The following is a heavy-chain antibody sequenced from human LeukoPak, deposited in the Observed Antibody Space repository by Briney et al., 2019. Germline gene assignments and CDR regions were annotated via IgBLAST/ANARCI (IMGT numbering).Heavy chain of an antibody. CDR3: GKDLGSSARYLDRVDY. D-gene: IGHD2-2*01. J-gene: IGHJ4*02. Sequence: PGGSLRLSCAASGFPLSSYSINWVRQAPGKGLEWVSYINIDSITVNYADSVKGRFTISRDNAKNSLYLQMNSLRAEDTAVYYCGKDLGSSARYLDRVDYWGQGTLVTVSS. CDR2: INIDSITV. CDR1: GFPLSSYS. V-gene: IGHV3-48*01.